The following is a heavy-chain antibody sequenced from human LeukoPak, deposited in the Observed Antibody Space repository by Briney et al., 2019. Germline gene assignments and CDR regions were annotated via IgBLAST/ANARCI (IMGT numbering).Heavy chain of an antibody. V-gene: IGHV4-38-2*02. Sequence: SETLSLTCTVSGDSISSGYYWGWIRQPPGKGLEWIGSIYHSGSTYYNPSLKSRVTISVDTSKNQFSLKLSSVTAADTAVYYCARRICSSTSCYTGQFDYWGQGTLVTVSS. CDR3: ARRICSSTSCYTGQFDY. J-gene: IGHJ4*02. CDR1: GDSISSGYY. CDR2: IYHSGST. D-gene: IGHD2-2*02.